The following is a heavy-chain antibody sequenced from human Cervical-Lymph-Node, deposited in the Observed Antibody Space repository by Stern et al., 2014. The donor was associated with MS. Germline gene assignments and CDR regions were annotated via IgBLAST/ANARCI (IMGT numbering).Heavy chain of an antibody. CDR3: ARFWGQGG. D-gene: IGHD3-16*01. V-gene: IGHV3-48*01. CDR1: GFTFSSSS. J-gene: IGHJ4*02. CDR2: ITSSGATT. Sequence: VQLVQSGGGLVQPGGSLRLSCAASGFTFSSSSMNWVRQAPGEGLGWLSYITSSGATTYYADSVKGRFTFSRDNAKNSLYLQMNSLRAEDTAVYYCARFWGQGGWGQGTLVTVSS.